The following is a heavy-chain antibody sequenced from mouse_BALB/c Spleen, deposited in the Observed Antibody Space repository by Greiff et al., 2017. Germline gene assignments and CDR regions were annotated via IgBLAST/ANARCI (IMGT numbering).Heavy chain of an antibody. CDR3: TTESGGNYYFDY. J-gene: IGHJ2*01. CDR2: IYPGNSDT. CDR1: GYTFTSYW. Sequence: VQLKESGTVLARPGASVKMSCKASGYTFTSYWMHWVKQRPGQGLEWIGAIYPGNSDTSYNQKFKGKAKLTAVTSTSTAYMELSSLTNEDSAVYYCTTESGGNYYFDYWGQGTTLTVSS. D-gene: IGHD2-1*01. V-gene: IGHV1-5*01.